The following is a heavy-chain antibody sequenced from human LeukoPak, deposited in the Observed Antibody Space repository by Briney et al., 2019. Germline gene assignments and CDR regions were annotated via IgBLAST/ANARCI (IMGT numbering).Heavy chain of an antibody. CDR1: GGTFSSYA. V-gene: IGHV1-69*05. J-gene: IGHJ3*02. CDR3: ARETAAAGNDAFDI. D-gene: IGHD6-13*01. CDR2: IIPIFGTA. Sequence: ASVKVSCRASGGTFSSYAISWVRQAPGQGLEWRGRIIPIFGTANYAQKFQGRVTITTDESTSTAYMELSSLRSEDEAVYYCARETAAAGNDAFDIWGQGTMVTVSS.